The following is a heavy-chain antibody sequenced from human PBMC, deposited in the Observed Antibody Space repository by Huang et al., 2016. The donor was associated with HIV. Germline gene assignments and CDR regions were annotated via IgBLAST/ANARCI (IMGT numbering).Heavy chain of an antibody. CDR3: ARGSRSNGVSSFDY. Sequence: QVQLVESGGGVVQPGRSLRLSCAASGFTFSSYAMHWVRQAPGKGLEGVVVISYDGSNKYYADSVKGRFTISRDNSKNTLYLQMNSLRAEDTAVYYCARGSRSNGVSSFDYWGQGTLITVSS. J-gene: IGHJ4*02. D-gene: IGHD2-8*01. CDR2: ISYDGSNK. CDR1: GFTFSSYA. V-gene: IGHV3-30-3*01.